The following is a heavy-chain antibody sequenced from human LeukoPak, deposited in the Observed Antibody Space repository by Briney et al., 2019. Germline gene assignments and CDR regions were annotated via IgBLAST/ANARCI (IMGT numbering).Heavy chain of an antibody. CDR3: ARDLRGFWSDY. CDR1: GFTFSSYW. Sequence: GGSLRLSCAASGFTFSSYWMSWVRQAPGKGLEWVANIKQDGSEKYYVDSVKGRFTISRDNTKNSLFLQMNSLRAEDTAVYYCARDLRGFWSDYWGQGTLVTVSS. J-gene: IGHJ4*02. CDR2: IKQDGSEK. V-gene: IGHV3-7*01. D-gene: IGHD3-3*01.